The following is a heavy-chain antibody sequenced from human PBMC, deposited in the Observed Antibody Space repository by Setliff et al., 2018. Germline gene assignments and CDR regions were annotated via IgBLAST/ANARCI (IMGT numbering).Heavy chain of an antibody. Sequence: GASVKVSCKASGYTFTNSGMTWVRQAPGQGLEWLGWISAYSGNTQYAQKVQGRVTMTTDTSTSTACMELRSLTSDDTAVYYCSRLVRYCTATTCQRASGAEIWGQGTLVTVSS. V-gene: IGHV1-18*01. CDR1: GYTFTNSG. J-gene: IGHJ4*02. CDR2: ISAYSGNT. D-gene: IGHD2-8*02. CDR3: SRLVRYCTATTCQRASGAEI.